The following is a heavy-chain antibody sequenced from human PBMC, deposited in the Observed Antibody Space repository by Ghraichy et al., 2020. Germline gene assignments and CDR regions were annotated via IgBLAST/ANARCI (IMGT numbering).Heavy chain of an antibody. CDR1: GFTFSSYW. CDR2: IKQDGSEK. V-gene: IGHV3-7*01. J-gene: IGHJ4*02. Sequence: ESLNISCAASGFTFSSYWMSWVRQAPGKGLEWVANIKQDGSEKYYVDSVKGRFTISRDNAKNSLYLQMNSLRAEDTAVYYCARETRGIAAAFSDYWGQGTLVTVS. CDR3: ARETRGIAAAFSDY. D-gene: IGHD6-13*01.